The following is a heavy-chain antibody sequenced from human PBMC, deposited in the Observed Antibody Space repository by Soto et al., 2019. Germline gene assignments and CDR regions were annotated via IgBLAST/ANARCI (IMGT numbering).Heavy chain of an antibody. J-gene: IGHJ5*02. CDR2: IYYSGST. CDR3: ARSTGVTHPFDP. V-gene: IGHV4-61*01. Sequence: PSETLSLTCTVSGGSISGGSYYWSWIRQPPGKGLEWIGYIYYSGSTNYNPSLKSRVTISVDTSKNQFSLKLSSVTAADTAVYYCARSTGVTHPFDPWGQGTLVTVSS. CDR1: GGSISGGSYY. D-gene: IGHD3-10*01.